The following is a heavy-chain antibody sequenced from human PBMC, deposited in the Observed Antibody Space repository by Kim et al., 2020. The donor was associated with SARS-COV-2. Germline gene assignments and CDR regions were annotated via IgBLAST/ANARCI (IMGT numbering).Heavy chain of an antibody. J-gene: IGHJ5*02. V-gene: IGHV3-74*01. Sequence: LSLTCAASEFTFSSYWMHWVRQAPGKGLGWVSVINSDGSRTGYTDAVKGRFTVSRDNAKNTLYLQMNSLRAEDTAVYYCARAFTTSRHNWFDPWGQGTLVTVSS. CDR2: INSDGSRT. D-gene: IGHD3-3*01. CDR3: ARAFTTSRHNWFDP. CDR1: EFTFSSYW.